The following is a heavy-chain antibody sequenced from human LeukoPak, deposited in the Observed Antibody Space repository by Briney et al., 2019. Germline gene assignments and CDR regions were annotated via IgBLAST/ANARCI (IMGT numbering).Heavy chain of an antibody. CDR1: GYSISSAYS. CDR2: ISHSGST. CDR3: AKEVRPTLDYYYYYMDV. Sequence: SETLSLTCGVSGYSISSAYSWGWTRQPPGKGLEWIGSISHSGSTYYNPSLKSRVSMSVDTSKNQFSLRLTSLTAADTAVYYCAKEVRPTLDYYYYYMDVWGKGTTVTVSS. J-gene: IGHJ6*03. D-gene: IGHD3-10*01. V-gene: IGHV4-38-2*02.